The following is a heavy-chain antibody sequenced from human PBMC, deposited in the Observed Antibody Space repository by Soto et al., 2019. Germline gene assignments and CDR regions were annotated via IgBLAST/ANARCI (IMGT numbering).Heavy chain of an antibody. J-gene: IGHJ6*02. D-gene: IGHD6-6*01. Sequence: PSQTLSLTCAISGDSVSSSSAAWNWIRQSPSRGLEWLGRTYYKSKWYNDYSVSEKSRITINADTSKNQFSLQLSSVTPEDTAVYYCARGRPAYYGMDVWGQGTTVTVSS. CDR3: ARGRPAYYGMDV. CDR2: TYYKSKWYN. CDR1: GDSVSSSSAA. V-gene: IGHV6-1*01.